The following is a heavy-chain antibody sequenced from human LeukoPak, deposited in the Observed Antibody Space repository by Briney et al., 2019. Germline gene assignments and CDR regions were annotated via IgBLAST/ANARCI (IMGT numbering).Heavy chain of an antibody. CDR3: AREGAYIGGSYPFDY. J-gene: IGHJ4*02. CDR2: INPNSGGT. Sequence: ASVKVSCKASGYIFTGYYMHWVRQAPGQGLEWMGWINPNSGGTNYAQKFQGRVTMTRDTSISTAYMELSRLRSEDMAVYYCAREGAYIGGSYPFDYWGQGTLVTVSS. D-gene: IGHD1-26*01. V-gene: IGHV1-2*02. CDR1: GYIFTGYY.